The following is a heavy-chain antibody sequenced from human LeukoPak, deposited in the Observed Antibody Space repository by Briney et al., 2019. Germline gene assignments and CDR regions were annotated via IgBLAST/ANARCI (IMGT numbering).Heavy chain of an antibody. V-gene: IGHV1-2*02. CDR3: ARRPSGWSYNGIDP. Sequence: ASVKVSCKASGYTFTGYYMHWVRQAPGQGLEWMGWINPNSGGTNYAQKFQGRGTMTRDTSISTAYMELSSLRSEDTAVYYCARRPSGWSYNGIDPWGQGTLVTVSS. D-gene: IGHD6-19*01. CDR1: GYTFTGYY. J-gene: IGHJ5*02. CDR2: INPNSGGT.